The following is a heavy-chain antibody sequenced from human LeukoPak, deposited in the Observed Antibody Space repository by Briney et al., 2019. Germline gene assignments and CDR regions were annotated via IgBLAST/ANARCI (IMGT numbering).Heavy chain of an antibody. CDR3: ARDRPGGSNLDY. D-gene: IGHD2-15*01. CDR2: IYYSGST. V-gene: IGHV4-39*07. J-gene: IGHJ4*02. Sequence: KPSETLSLTCTVSGGSISSYYWGWIRQPPGKGLEWIGSIYYSGSTYYNPSLKSRVTISVDTSKNQFSLKLSSVTAADTAVYYCARDRPGGSNLDYWGQGILVTVSS. CDR1: GGSISSYY.